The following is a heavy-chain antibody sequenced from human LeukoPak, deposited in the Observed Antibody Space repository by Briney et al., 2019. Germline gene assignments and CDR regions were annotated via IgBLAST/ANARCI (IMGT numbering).Heavy chain of an antibody. D-gene: IGHD3-10*01. CDR3: AKGGSGSYVFFDY. CDR1: GFTFNNYA. V-gene: IGHV3-23*01. J-gene: IGHJ4*02. Sequence: GGSLRLSCAASGFTFNNYAMSWVRQAPGKGLGWVSGISAGGGSTYYAESAKGRFTISRDNSKNTLHLQMNSLRAEDTAVYYCAKGGSGSYVFFDYWGQGTLVTVSS. CDR2: ISAGGGST.